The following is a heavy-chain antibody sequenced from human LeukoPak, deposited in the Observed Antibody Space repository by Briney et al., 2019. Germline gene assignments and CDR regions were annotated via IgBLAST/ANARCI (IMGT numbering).Heavy chain of an antibody. CDR1: GFTFSSYW. CDR2: IKQDGSEK. V-gene: IGHV3-7*01. D-gene: IGHD3-22*01. J-gene: IGHJ4*02. CDR3: ARGGYDSSGYPSYYFDY. Sequence: GGSLRLSCAAPGFTFSSYWMSWVRQAPGKGLEWVANIKQDGSEKYYVDSVKGRFTISRDNAKNSLYLQMNSLRAEDTAVYYCARGGYDSSGYPSYYFDYWGQGTLVTVSS.